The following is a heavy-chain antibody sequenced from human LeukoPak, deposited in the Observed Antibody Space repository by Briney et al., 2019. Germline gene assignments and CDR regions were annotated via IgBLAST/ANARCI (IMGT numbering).Heavy chain of an antibody. Sequence: GGSLRLSCAASGFTFSTYNMNWVRQAPGKGLEWVSSITSSSSYIYYADSVKGRFTISRDNAKNSLYLQMNSLRAEDTALYYCARVQLVDYYYYSYMDVWGKRTTVTVSS. J-gene: IGHJ6*03. D-gene: IGHD6-6*01. V-gene: IGHV3-21*04. CDR3: ARVQLVDYYYYSYMDV. CDR2: ITSSSSYI. CDR1: GFTFSTYN.